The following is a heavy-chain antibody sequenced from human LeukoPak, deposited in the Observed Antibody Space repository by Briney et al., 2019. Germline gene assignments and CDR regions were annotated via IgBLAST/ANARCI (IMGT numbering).Heavy chain of an antibody. CDR2: MDYTGDT. J-gene: IGHJ4*02. V-gene: IGHV4-39*01. CDR1: GGSIRSTNYY. CDR3: VRSGHLLREGFDY. Sequence: SETLSLTCTVSGGSIRSTNYYWGWIRQPPGNGLEWIGSMDYTGDTYYNPSLKSRVTVSVDTSKNQFSLELRSVTAADTAVYYCVRSGHLLREGFDYWGQGTLVTVSS. D-gene: IGHD3-22*01.